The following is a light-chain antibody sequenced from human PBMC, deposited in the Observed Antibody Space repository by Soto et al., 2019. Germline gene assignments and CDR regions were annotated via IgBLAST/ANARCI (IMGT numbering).Light chain of an antibody. V-gene: IGKV3-11*01. J-gene: IGKJ5*01. Sequence: IVLTQSPATLSLWPGETAILSCRASQTVSSYLSWYQHKPDQAPRLLIYDASERALAIPARFTGSGSGTDFTLTISSLEPEEFAVYYCEQRSTSITVGQGTRLEIE. CDR3: EQRSTSIT. CDR1: QTVSSY. CDR2: DAS.